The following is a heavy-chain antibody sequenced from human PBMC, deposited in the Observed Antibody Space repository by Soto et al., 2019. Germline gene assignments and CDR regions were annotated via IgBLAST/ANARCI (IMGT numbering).Heavy chain of an antibody. CDR1: GGTFSSYA. J-gene: IGHJ4*02. V-gene: IGHV1-69*13. CDR3: TRAEAAVAGYYFDY. CDR2: IIPIFGTA. D-gene: IGHD6-19*01. Sequence: GASVKVSCKASGGTFSSYAISWVRQAPGQGLEWMGGIIPIFGTANYAQKFQDRVTITADESTSTAYMELSSLRSEDTAVYYCTRAEAAVAGYYFDYWGQGTLVTVSS.